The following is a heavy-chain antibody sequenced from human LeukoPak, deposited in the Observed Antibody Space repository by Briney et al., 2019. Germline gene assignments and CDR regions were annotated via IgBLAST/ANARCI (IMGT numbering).Heavy chain of an antibody. CDR3: AKELYSSGWYGEDY. CDR2: ISSSSSTI. V-gene: IGHV3-48*01. CDR1: GFTFSSYS. D-gene: IGHD6-19*01. J-gene: IGHJ4*02. Sequence: PGGSLRLSCAASGFTFSSYSMNWVRQAPGKGLEWVSYISSSSSTIYCADSVKGRFTISRDNSKNTLYLQMNSLRAEDTAVYYCAKELYSSGWYGEDYWGQGTLVTVSS.